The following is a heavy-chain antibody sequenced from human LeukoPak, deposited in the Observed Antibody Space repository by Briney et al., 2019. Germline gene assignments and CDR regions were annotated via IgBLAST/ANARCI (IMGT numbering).Heavy chain of an antibody. CDR1: GGSFSGYY. CDR3: ARNIAAAAPWYFDL. Sequence: SETLSLTCAVYGGSFSGYYWSWIRQPPGKGLEWIGEINHSGSTNYNPSLKSRVTISLDTSKNQFSLRLSSVTAADTAVYYCARNIAAAAPWYFDLWGRGTLVTVSS. J-gene: IGHJ2*01. D-gene: IGHD6-13*01. CDR2: INHSGST. V-gene: IGHV4-34*01.